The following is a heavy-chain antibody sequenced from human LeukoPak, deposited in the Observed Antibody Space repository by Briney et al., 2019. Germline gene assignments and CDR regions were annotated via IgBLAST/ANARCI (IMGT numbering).Heavy chain of an antibody. CDR1: GYTLTELS. Sequence: ASVKVSCKVSGYTLTELSMHWVRQAPGKGLEWMGGFDPEDGETIYAQKFQGRVAMTEDTSTDTAYMELSSLRSEDTAVYYFATDFATRLEGDYVRAGFWFDPWGQGTLVTVSS. D-gene: IGHD3-16*01. CDR2: FDPEDGET. V-gene: IGHV1-24*01. CDR3: ATDFATRLEGDYVRAGFWFDP. J-gene: IGHJ5*02.